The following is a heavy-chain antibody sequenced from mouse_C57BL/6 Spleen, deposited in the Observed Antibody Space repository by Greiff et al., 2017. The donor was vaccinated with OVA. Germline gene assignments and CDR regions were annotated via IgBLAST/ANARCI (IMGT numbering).Heavy chain of an antibody. D-gene: IGHD2-4*01. CDR2: IYPGDGDT. CDR3: ARERAYDYDGRWFAY. V-gene: IGHV1-80*01. CDR1: GYAFSSYW. Sequence: VQLQQSGAELVKPGASVKISCKASGYAFSSYWMNWVKQRPGKGLEWIGQIYPGDGDTNYNGKFKGKATLTADKSSSTAYMQLSSLTSEDSAVYFCARERAYDYDGRWFAYWGQGTLVTVSA. J-gene: IGHJ3*01.